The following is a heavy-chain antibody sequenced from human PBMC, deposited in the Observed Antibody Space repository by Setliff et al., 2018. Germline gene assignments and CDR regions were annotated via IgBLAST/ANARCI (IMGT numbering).Heavy chain of an antibody. J-gene: IGHJ4*02. CDR1: GASINSGSNY. Sequence: PSETLSLTCTVSGASINSGSNYWGWIRQPPGKGLEWIGRIHYRGTTYSNASLASRLTLSVDTSKNQFSLKLTSVTAADTAVYYCARTGTYRYLDSWGQGSRVTVS. CDR3: ARTGTYRYLDS. D-gene: IGHD1-7*01. CDR2: IHYRGTT. V-gene: IGHV4-39*01.